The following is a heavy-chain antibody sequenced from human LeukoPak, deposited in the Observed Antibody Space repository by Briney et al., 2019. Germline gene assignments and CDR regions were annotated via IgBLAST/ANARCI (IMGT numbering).Heavy chain of an antibody. V-gene: IGHV4-39*07. CDR3: ARDGFRTADSNSIDY. D-gene: IGHD5-18*01. Sequence: SETLSLTCTVSGGSISSSSYYWGWIRQPPGKGLEWIGSIYYSGSTYYNPSLKSRFTISVDTSKNQFSLKLSSVTAADTAVYYCARDGFRTADSNSIDYWGQGALVTVSS. J-gene: IGHJ4*02. CDR2: IYYSGST. CDR1: GGSISSSSYY.